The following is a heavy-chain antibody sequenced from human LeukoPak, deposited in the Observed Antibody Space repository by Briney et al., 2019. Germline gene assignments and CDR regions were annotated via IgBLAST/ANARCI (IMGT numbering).Heavy chain of an antibody. CDR2: IYSGGST. D-gene: IGHD5-24*01. CDR3: ARESSGWLQLFDY. Sequence: GGSLRLSCAASGFTFSNAWMSWVRQAPGKGLEWVSVIYSGGSTYYADSVKGRFTISRDNSKNTVYLQMNSLRAEDTAVYYCARESSGWLQLFDYWGQGTLVTVSS. V-gene: IGHV3-66*01. CDR1: GFTFSNAW. J-gene: IGHJ4*02.